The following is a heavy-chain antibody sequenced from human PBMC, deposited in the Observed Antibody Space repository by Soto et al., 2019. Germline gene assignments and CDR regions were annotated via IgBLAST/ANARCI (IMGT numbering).Heavy chain of an antibody. J-gene: IGHJ4*02. D-gene: IGHD2-15*01. CDR1: GYTFTSYD. V-gene: IGHV1-8*01. CDR3: ARKDRYCSGGSCFDY. CDR2: MNPNSGNT. Sequence: ASVKVSCKASGYTFTSYDINWVRQATGQGLEWMGWMNPNSGNTGYAQKFQGRVTMTRNTSISTAYMELSSLRSEDTSVFYCARKDRYCSGGSCFDYWGQGTLVTVSS.